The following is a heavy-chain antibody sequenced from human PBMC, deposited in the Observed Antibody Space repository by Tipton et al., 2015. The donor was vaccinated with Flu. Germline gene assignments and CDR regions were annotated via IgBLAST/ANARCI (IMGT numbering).Heavy chain of an antibody. V-gene: IGHV4-38-2*02. Sequence: TLSLTCAVSGYSISSGYYWGWIRQPPGKGLEWIGSIYHSGSTYYNPSLKSRVTISVDTSKNQFSLKLSSVTAADTAVYYCARDMGTVTTCFDYWGQGTLVTVSS. J-gene: IGHJ4*02. CDR1: GYSISSGYY. CDR3: ARDMGTVTTCFDY. CDR2: IYHSGST. D-gene: IGHD4-17*01.